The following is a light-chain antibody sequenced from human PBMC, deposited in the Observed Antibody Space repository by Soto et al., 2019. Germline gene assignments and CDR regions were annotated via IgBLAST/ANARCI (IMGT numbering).Light chain of an antibody. Sequence: QSALTQPRSVSGSPGQSVTISCTGTSSDVGGYNYVSWYQQHPGKAPKLMIYDVSKRPSGVPDRFSGSKSGNTASLTISGLQDEDEADYCCCSYAGSYTTYVFGTGTKVTVL. CDR2: DVS. J-gene: IGLJ1*01. CDR1: SSDVGGYNY. V-gene: IGLV2-11*01. CDR3: CSYAGSYTTYV.